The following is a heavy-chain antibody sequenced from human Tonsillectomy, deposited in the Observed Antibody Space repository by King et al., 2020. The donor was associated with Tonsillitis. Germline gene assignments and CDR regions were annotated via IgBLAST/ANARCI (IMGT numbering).Heavy chain of an antibody. Sequence: VQLVESGGGLVQPGGSLKLSCAASGFTFSGSAMHWVRQASGKGLEWVGRIRSKANSYATAYAASVKGRFTISRNDSTNTAYLQMNSLKTEDTAVYYCTSRLRGGDAFDIGGQGTMVTVSS. CDR2: IRSKANSYAT. D-gene: IGHD5/OR15-5a*01. CDR1: GFTFSGSA. V-gene: IGHV3-73*01. J-gene: IGHJ3*02. CDR3: TSRLRGGDAFDI.